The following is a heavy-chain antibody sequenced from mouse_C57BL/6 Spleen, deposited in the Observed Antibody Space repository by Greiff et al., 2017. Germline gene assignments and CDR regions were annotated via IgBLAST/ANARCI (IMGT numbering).Heavy chain of an antibody. CDR2: INPGSGGT. Sequence: QVQLQQSGAELVRPGTSVKVSCKASGYAFTNYLIEWVKQRPGQGLEWIGVINPGSGGTNYNEKFKGKATLTADKSSSTAYMQLSSLTSEDSAVYFCARRLTGVFDYWGQGTTLTVSS. CDR1: GYAFTNYL. CDR3: ARRLTGVFDY. D-gene: IGHD4-1*01. V-gene: IGHV1-54*01. J-gene: IGHJ2*01.